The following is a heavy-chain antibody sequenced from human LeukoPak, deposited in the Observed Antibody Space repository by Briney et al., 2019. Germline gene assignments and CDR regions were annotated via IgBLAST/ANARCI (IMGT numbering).Heavy chain of an antibody. D-gene: IGHD5-24*01. CDR3: ARGLMANDY. CDR1: GFTFSSYS. CDR2: TSISSSNI. V-gene: IGHV3-21*01. J-gene: IGHJ4*02. Sequence: PGGSLRLSCAASGFTFSSYSMNWVRQAPGKGLEWVSSTSISSSNIYYADSVKGRFTISRDNAKNSLYLQMNSLRAEDTAVYYCARGLMANDYWGQGTQVTVSS.